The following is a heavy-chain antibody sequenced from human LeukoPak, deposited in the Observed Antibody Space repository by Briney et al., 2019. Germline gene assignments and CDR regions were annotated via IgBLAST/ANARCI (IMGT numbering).Heavy chain of an antibody. CDR3: ARDVGGALDY. V-gene: IGHV3-7*03. D-gene: IGHD4-17*01. CDR1: GFTLRNYW. Sequence: GGSLRLSCTVSGFTLRNYWVAWVRQAPGKGLEWVSNIRGDEGDKNSVDSVKGRFTISRDNAKKSLYLQMKSLRVEDTAVYYCARDVGGALDYWGQGTLVTVSS. J-gene: IGHJ4*02. CDR2: IRGDEGDK.